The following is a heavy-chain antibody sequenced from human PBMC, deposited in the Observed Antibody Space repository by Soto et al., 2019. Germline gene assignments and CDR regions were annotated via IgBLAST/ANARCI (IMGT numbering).Heavy chain of an antibody. Sequence: QVHLIQSGAEVKKPGSSVKVSCKAAGGTFNTYTLIWVRQAPGHGLEWMGRIIPMVTVTNSAQKFQGRLTLTADKSTGTAFMELTSLRSDDMAVYYCSIGSWSAETFDVWGQGTMVTVSS. V-gene: IGHV1-69*02. J-gene: IGHJ3*01. CDR3: SIGSWSAETFDV. D-gene: IGHD2-2*01. CDR2: IIPMVTVT. CDR1: GGTFNTYT.